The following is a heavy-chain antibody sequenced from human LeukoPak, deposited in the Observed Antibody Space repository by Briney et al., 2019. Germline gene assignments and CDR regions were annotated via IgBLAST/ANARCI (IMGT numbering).Heavy chain of an antibody. CDR1: GFTFSSYA. V-gene: IGHV3-23*01. CDR3: AKETATVTTFAYYYGMDV. CDR2: MSASGGST. D-gene: IGHD4-17*01. Sequence: PGGSLRLSCAASGFTFSSYAMSWVRQAPGKGLEWVSGMSASGGSTDYADSVKGRFTISRDNSKNTLYLQMNSLRAEDTAVYYCAKETATVTTFAYYYGMDVWGQGTTVTVSS. J-gene: IGHJ6*02.